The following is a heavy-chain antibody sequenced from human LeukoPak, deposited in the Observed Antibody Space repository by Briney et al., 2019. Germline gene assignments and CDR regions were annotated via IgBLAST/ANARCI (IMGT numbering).Heavy chain of an antibody. CDR3: VRDVGVGTGIYYYLDH. D-gene: IGHD2-8*02. Sequence: GGSLSLSCAVSGFTFGSYAMHWVRQAPGKGLAWVGLVSYDGGNTYYGDSVGGRFSISRDNSKNTVYLQMNSPRADHSAVYYCVRDVGVGTGIYYYLDHWGQGTLVTVSS. CDR1: GFTFGSYA. V-gene: IGHV3-33*01. CDR2: VSYDGGNT. J-gene: IGHJ4*02.